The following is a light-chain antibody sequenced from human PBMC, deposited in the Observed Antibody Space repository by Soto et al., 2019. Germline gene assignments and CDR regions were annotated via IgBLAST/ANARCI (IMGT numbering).Light chain of an antibody. V-gene: IGLV2-11*01. CDR2: SVS. J-gene: IGLJ1*01. Sequence: QSALTQPRSVSGSPGQSVTISCTGTSSDVGGHNYVSWYQQYPGKAPKLLLSSVSKRPPGVPDRFSGSKSGNTASLTISGLQAEDEADYYCCSYAGSYTYVFGTGTKVTVL. CDR1: SSDVGGHNY. CDR3: CSYAGSYTYV.